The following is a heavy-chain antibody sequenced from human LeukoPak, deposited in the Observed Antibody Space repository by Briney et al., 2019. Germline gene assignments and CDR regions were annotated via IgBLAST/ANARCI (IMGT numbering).Heavy chain of an antibody. D-gene: IGHD5/OR15-5a*01. CDR3: AKVQSNYFDY. CDR2: ISGSGGST. CDR1: GFTFSSYG. V-gene: IGHV3-23*01. Sequence: GGSLRLSCAASGFTFSSYGMYWVRQAPGKGLEWVSAISGSGGSTYYADSVKGRFTISRDNSKNTLYLQINSLRAEDTAVYYCAKVQSNYFDYWGQGTLVTVSS. J-gene: IGHJ4*02.